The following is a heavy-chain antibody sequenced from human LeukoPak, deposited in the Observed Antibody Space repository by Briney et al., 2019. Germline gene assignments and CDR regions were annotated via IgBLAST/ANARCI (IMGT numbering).Heavy chain of an antibody. D-gene: IGHD6-13*01. CDR2: FDPEDGET. V-gene: IGHV1-24*01. Sequence: ASVKVSCKVSGYSLIESSMHWVRQAPGKGVEWMGGFDPEDGETIYAQKFQGRVTMTEDTSTETAYMELSSLRSEDTAVYYCATGISYSSRSFYFDFWGQGTLVTVSS. CDR3: ATGISYSSRSFYFDF. J-gene: IGHJ4*02. CDR1: GYSLIESS.